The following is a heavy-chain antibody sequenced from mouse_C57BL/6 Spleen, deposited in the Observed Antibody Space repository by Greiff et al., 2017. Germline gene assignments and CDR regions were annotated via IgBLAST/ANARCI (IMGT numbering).Heavy chain of an antibody. D-gene: IGHD1-1*01. V-gene: IGHV5-4*01. CDR1: GFTFSSYA. CDR2: ISDGGSYT. J-gene: IGHJ4*01. Sequence: EVKLMESGGGLVKPGGSLKLSCAASGFTFSSYAMSWVRQTPEKRLEWVATISDGGSYTYYPDNVKGRFTISRDNAKNNLYLQMSHLKSEDTAMYYCARERGITTSVGAMDYWGQGTSVTVSS. CDR3: ARERGITTSVGAMDY.